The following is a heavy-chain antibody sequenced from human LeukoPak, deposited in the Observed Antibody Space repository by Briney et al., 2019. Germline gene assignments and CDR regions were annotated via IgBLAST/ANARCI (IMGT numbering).Heavy chain of an antibody. V-gene: IGHV3-9*01. Sequence: GGSLRLSCAASGFTFDDYVMHWVRQAPGKGLEWVSGISWNSGSIGYADSVKGRFTISRDNAKNSLYLQMNSLRAEDTALYYCAKGIVGFDYWGQGTLVTVSS. CDR1: GFTFDDYV. J-gene: IGHJ4*02. D-gene: IGHD3-16*02. CDR3: AKGIVGFDY. CDR2: ISWNSGSI.